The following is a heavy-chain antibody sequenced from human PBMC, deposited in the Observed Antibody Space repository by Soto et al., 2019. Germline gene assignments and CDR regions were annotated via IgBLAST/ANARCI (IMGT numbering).Heavy chain of an antibody. CDR1: GGSISSYY. J-gene: IGHJ4*02. V-gene: IGHV4-59*01. CDR2: IYYSGST. D-gene: IGHD3-9*01. CDR3: ARDSRSRHNILTGPPVY. Sequence: SETLSLTCTVSGGSISSYYWSWSRQPPGKGLEWIGYIYYSGSTNYNPSLKSRVTISVDTSKNQFSLKLSSVTAADTAVYYCARDSRSRHNILTGPPVYWGQGTLVTVSS.